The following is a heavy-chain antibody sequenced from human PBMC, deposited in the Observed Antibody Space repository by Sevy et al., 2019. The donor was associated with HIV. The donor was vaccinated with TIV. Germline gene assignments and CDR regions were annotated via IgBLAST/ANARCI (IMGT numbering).Heavy chain of an antibody. CDR2: IRGEGKNYAT. Sequence: GGSLRLSCAASGFNFSAAAMHWVRQASGKGLEWVGRIRGEGKNYATAYAVSVTGRFTIYRDDSKKMVFLQMSSLKTEDTAVYYCTKHSHADYWGRGTLVTVSS. CDR1: GFNFSAAA. CDR3: TKHSHADY. J-gene: IGHJ4*02. V-gene: IGHV3-73*01.